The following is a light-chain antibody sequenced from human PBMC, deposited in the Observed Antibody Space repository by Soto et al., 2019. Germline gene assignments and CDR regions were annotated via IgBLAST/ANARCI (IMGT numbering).Light chain of an antibody. Sequence: QSVLPQPPSASGSPGQSVTISCTGTNSDVGGYNYVSWYQQYPGKAPRLIIYEVSERPSGVPDRFSGSKSGNTASLTVSGLQTADEADYYCSSYAGSNWYVFGTGTKVTVL. V-gene: IGLV2-8*01. CDR1: NSDVGGYNY. J-gene: IGLJ1*01. CDR3: SSYAGSNWYV. CDR2: EVS.